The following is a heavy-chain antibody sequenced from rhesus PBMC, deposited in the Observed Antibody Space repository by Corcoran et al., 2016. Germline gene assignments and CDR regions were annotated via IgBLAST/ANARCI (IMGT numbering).Heavy chain of an antibody. CDR3: ARAYSGSFDY. D-gene: IGHD6-25*01. CDR1: GYSISSGYG. Sequence: QVQLQESGPGLVKPSETLSLTCAVSGYSISSGYGWSWVRQPPRKGLEWIGYISFIGSNYYTPSFKSRVTFSIDTSNNQFSLKLSSVTAADTAVYYCARAYSGSFDYWGQGVLVTVSS. J-gene: IGHJ4*01. CDR2: ISFIGSN. V-gene: IGHV4-127*01.